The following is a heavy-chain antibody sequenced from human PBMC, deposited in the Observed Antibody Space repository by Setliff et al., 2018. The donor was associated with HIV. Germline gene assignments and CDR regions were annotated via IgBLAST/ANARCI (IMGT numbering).Heavy chain of an antibody. J-gene: IGHJ3*01. D-gene: IGHD2-2*01. CDR3: AKDRFSGSSAPGDAFDV. V-gene: IGHV3-23*01. CDR1: GFIFSDYA. CDR2: ISGSGANP. Sequence: GGSLRLSCAASGFIFSDYAMTWVRQAPGKGLEWVSGISGSGANPYNADFVDGRFNVSRDNSKNTLYLQLNSMRAEYTAVYYCAKDRFSGSSAPGDAFDVWGVGTLVTVSS.